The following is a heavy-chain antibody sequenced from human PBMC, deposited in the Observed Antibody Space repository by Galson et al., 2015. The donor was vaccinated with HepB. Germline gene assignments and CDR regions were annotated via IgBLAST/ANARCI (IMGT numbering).Heavy chain of an antibody. CDR2: INHSGST. V-gene: IGHV4-34*01. Sequence: SETLSLTCAVYGGSFSGYYWSWIRQPPGKGLEWIGEINHSGSTNYNPSLKSRVTISVDTSKNQFSLKLSSVTAADTAVYYCARRMLRYFDWSLDYWGQGTLVTVSS. D-gene: IGHD3-9*01. CDR3: ARRMLRYFDWSLDY. CDR1: GGSFSGYY. J-gene: IGHJ4*02.